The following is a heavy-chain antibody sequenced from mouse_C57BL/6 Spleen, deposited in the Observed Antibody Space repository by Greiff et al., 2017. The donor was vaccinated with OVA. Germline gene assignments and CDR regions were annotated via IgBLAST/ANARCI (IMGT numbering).Heavy chain of an antibody. CDR2: IDPETGGT. D-gene: IGHD2-4*01. Sequence: QVQLQQSGAELVRPGASVTLSCKASGYTFTDYEMHWVKQTPVHGLEWIGAIDPETGGTAYNQKFKGKAILTADKSSSTAYMELRSLTSEDSAVYYCTSIYYDYDRGFAYWGQGTLVTVTA. CDR1: GYTFTDYE. J-gene: IGHJ3*01. CDR3: TSIYYDYDRGFAY. V-gene: IGHV1-15*01.